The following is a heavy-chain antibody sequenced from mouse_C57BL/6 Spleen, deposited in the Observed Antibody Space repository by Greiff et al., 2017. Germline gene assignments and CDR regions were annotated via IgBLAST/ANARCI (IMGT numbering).Heavy chain of an antibody. CDR1: GYTFTSYW. Sequence: QVQLQQPGAELVKPGASVKLSCKASGYTFTSYWMHWVKQRPGQGLEWIGMIHPNSGSTNYNEKFKSKATLTVDKSSSTAYMQLSSLTSEDSAVYYCARSTVVASPYWYFDVWGTGTTVTVSS. J-gene: IGHJ1*03. V-gene: IGHV1-64*01. CDR2: IHPNSGST. D-gene: IGHD1-1*01. CDR3: ARSTVVASPYWYFDV.